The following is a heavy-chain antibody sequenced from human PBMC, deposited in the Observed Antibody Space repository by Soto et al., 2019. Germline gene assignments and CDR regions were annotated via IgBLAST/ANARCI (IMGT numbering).Heavy chain of an antibody. CDR2: ISYGGGTT. D-gene: IGHD3-9*01. CDR3: AKDQYYDILTGYYILHYYYGMDV. CDR1: EFTFSNYA. V-gene: IGHV3-23*01. J-gene: IGHJ6*02. Sequence: GSLRLSCAASEFTFSNYAMSWVRQAPGKGLEWVSAISYGGGTTYYADSVKGRFTISRDNSKNTLYLQMNSLRAEDTAVYYCAKDQYYDILTGYYILHYYYGMDVWGQGTTVTVSS.